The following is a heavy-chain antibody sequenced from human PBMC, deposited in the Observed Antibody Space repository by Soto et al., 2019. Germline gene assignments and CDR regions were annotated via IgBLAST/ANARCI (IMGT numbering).Heavy chain of an antibody. CDR2: ISYDGSNK. V-gene: IGHV3-30*18. CDR1: GFTFSSYG. J-gene: IGHJ3*02. CDR3: ANFLGDYGWDAFDI. D-gene: IGHD4-17*01. Sequence: QVQLVESGGGVVQPGRSLRLSCAASGFTFSSYGMHWVRQAPGKGLEWVAVISYDGSNKYYADSVKGLFTISRDNSKNTLYLQMNSLRAEDTAVYYCANFLGDYGWDAFDIWGQGTMVTVSS.